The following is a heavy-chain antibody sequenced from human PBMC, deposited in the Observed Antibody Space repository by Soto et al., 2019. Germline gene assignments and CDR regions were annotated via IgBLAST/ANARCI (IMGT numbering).Heavy chain of an antibody. Sequence: GGSLRLSCAASGFTFSSYAMSWVRQAPGKGLEWVSAISGSGGSTYYADSGKGRFTISRDNSKNTMYLQMNSLRAEDTAVYYCAKDLNGGHYYDSSGYYGGLFDYWGQGTLVTVSS. J-gene: IGHJ4*02. CDR1: GFTFSSYA. V-gene: IGHV3-23*01. D-gene: IGHD3-22*01. CDR2: ISGSGGST. CDR3: AKDLNGGHYYDSSGYYGGLFDY.